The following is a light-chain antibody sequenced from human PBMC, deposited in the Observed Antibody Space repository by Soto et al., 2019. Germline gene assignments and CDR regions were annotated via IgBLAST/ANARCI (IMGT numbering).Light chain of an antibody. Sequence: QSVLTQPPSVSGAAGQRVTISCTGSSSNIGTGYDAHWYQQVPGTAPKLLIYRNSNRPSGVPDRFSGSKSGTSASLAITGLQAEDEADYYCQSYDSSLSGYVFGTGTKVTVL. CDR2: RNS. J-gene: IGLJ1*01. V-gene: IGLV1-40*01. CDR1: SSNIGTGYD. CDR3: QSYDSSLSGYV.